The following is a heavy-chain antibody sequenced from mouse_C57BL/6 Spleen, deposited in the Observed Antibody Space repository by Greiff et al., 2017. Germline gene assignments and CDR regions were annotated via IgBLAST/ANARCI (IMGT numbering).Heavy chain of an antibody. J-gene: IGHJ3*01. CDR2: IYPSDSET. V-gene: IGHV1-61*01. CDR3: ARVNWDEAY. CDR1: GYTFTSYW. D-gene: IGHD4-1*01. Sequence: VQLQQPGAELVRPGSSVKLSCKASGYTFTSYWMDWVKQRPGQGLEWIGNIYPSDSETHYNQKFKDKATLTVDKSSSTAYMQLSSLTSEDSAVYYCARVNWDEAYWGQGTLVTVSA.